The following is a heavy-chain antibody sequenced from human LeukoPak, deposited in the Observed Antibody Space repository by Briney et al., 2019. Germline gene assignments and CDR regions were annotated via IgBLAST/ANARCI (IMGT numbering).Heavy chain of an antibody. D-gene: IGHD3-10*01. Sequence: ASVKVSCKASGYTFTSYYMHWVRQAPGQGLEWMGIINPSGGSTSYAQKFQGRVTMTRDTPTSTVSMELSSLRSEDAAVYYCARVDYPYGSGTKLGDYWGQGTLVTVSS. V-gene: IGHV1-46*01. J-gene: IGHJ4*02. CDR3: ARVDYPYGSGTKLGDY. CDR2: INPSGGST. CDR1: GYTFTSYY.